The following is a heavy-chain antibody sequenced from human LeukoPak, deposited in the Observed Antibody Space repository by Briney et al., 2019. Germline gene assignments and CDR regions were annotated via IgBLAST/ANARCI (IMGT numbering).Heavy chain of an antibody. CDR3: ARAFGNFGDFSPPNFDY. CDR2: IYAKTGAT. D-gene: IGHD3-16*02. CDR1: GYNFADYY. Sequence: VASVKVSCKGSGYNFADYYIHWVRQAPGQGLECMGWIYAKTGATEYPQGFQGRVTMTRDTSISTAFMELSSLKSDDTAVYYCARAFGNFGDFSPPNFDYWGQGTLVTVSS. J-gene: IGHJ4*02. V-gene: IGHV1-2*02.